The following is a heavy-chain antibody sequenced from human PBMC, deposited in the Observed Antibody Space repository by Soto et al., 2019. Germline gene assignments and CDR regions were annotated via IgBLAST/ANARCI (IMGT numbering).Heavy chain of an antibody. CDR3: ARGEDGYNPFDY. Sequence: GASVKVSCKASGFTFTSSAVQWVRQARGRRLEWIGWIVVGSGNTSYAQKFQGRVTMTRDTSTSTVYMELSSLRSEDTAVYYCARGEDGYNPFDYWGQGTLVTVSS. V-gene: IGHV1-58*01. CDR1: GFTFTSSA. CDR2: IVVGSGNT. D-gene: IGHD5-12*01. J-gene: IGHJ4*02.